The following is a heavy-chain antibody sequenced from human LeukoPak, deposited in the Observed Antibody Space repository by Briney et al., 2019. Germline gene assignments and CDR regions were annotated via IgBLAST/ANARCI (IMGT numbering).Heavy chain of an antibody. J-gene: IGHJ4*02. CDR2: IYPDDSDT. D-gene: IGHD5-18*01. CDR3: ARHKGGYSYGYPIYYFDY. Sequence: GEPLKISCKGSGDNFPKRWIAWVRQMPGKGLEWMGIIYPDDSDTRYSPSFQGQVTISADKSISTAYLQWSSLKASDTAMYYCARHKGGYSYGYPIYYFDYWGQGTLVTVSS. CDR1: GDNFPKRW. V-gene: IGHV5-51*01.